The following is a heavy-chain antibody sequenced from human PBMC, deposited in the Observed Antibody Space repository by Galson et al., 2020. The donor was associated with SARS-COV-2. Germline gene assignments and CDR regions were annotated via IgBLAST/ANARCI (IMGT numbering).Heavy chain of an antibody. CDR1: GFTFSNAW. CDR2: IKSKTDGGTT. CDR3: TTDRVYCSMISCTRLIFGY. D-gene: IGHD2-2*01. V-gene: IGHV3-15*01. Sequence: GESLKISCAASGFTFSNAWMSWVRQAPGKGLEWVGRIKSKTDGGTTDYAAPVKGSFTISRDDSKNTLYLQMNSRKTEDTAVYYCTTDRVYCSMISCTRLIFGYWGQGTLVTVAS. J-gene: IGHJ4*02.